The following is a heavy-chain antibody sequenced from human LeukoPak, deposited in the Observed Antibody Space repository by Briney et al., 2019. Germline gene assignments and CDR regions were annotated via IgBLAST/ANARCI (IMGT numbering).Heavy chain of an antibody. D-gene: IGHD3-3*01. CDR1: GYTFTSYY. V-gene: IGHV1-46*01. J-gene: IGHJ5*02. CDR2: INPSGGST. CDR3: ARDGEYYDFWSGPPPYNWFDP. Sequence: GASVKVSCKASGYTFTSYYMHWVRQAPGQGLEWMGIINPSGGSTSYAQKFQGRVTMTRDTSISTAYMELSRLRSDDTAVYYCARDGEYYDFWSGPPPYNWFDPWGQGTLVTVSS.